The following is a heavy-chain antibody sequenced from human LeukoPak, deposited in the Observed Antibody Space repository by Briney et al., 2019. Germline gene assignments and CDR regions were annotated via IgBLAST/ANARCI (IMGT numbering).Heavy chain of an antibody. CDR1: GGTFSSYA. CDR2: IIPIFGTA. J-gene: IGHJ6*03. CDR3: ARDSVGATRYYYYYYVDV. D-gene: IGHD1-26*01. V-gene: IGHV1-69*01. Sequence: SVKVSCKASGGTFSSYAISWVRQAPGQGLEWMGGIIPIFGTANYAQKFQGRVTITADESTSTAYMELSSLRSEDTAVYYCARDSVGATRYYYYYYVDVWGKGTTVTVSS.